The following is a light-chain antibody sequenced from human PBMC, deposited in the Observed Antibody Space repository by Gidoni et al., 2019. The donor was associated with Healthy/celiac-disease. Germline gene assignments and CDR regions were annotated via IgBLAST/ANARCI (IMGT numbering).Light chain of an antibody. V-gene: IGKV1-8*01. Sequence: AIRVTQSPSSFSASTGDRVTITCRASQGISSYLAWYQQKPGKAPKLLIYAASTLQSGVPSRFSGSGSGTDFTLTISCLQSEDFATYYCQQYYSYPVTFVGGTKVEIK. CDR1: QGISSY. CDR3: QQYYSYPVT. J-gene: IGKJ4*01. CDR2: AAS.